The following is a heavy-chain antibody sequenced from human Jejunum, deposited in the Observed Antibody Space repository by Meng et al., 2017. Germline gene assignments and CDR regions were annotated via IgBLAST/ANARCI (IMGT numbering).Heavy chain of an antibody. Sequence: GGSLRLSCAASGFTFDDYEMTWVRQAPGKGLEWISYITAGGATMFYADSVRGRFTISRDNAKNFLYLQMNSLRGEDTAIYYCARGRYTTGWRYNWYDPWGQGTLVTVSS. V-gene: IGHV3-48*03. CDR3: ARGRYTTGWRYNWYDP. J-gene: IGHJ5*02. D-gene: IGHD3-16*02. CDR2: ITAGGATM. CDR1: GFTFDDYE.